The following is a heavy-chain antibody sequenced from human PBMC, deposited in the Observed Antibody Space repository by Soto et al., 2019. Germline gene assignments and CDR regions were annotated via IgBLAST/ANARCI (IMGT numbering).Heavy chain of an antibody. J-gene: IGHJ5*02. V-gene: IGHV4-59*01. CDR3: ARDKYCSGGSCRKNWFDP. CDR2: SYDDGRA. CDR1: GGSISSSY. Sequence: QMHLQESGPGLVKPSETLSLTCTVSGGSISSSYWRWIRQPPGKGLEWLAYSYDDGRANYNPSLKSLATISLDMSKNQFSLKLTSVTAADTAVYYGARDKYCSGGSCRKNWFDPWGQRTLVTVSS. D-gene: IGHD2-15*01.